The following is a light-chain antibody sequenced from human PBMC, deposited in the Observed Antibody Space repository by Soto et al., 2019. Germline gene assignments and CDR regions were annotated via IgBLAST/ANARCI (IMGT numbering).Light chain of an antibody. V-gene: IGLV3-1*01. Sequence: SYELTQPPSVSVSPGQTASITCSGDKLGDKYACWYQQKQGQSPVLVIYQDSKRPSGIPELFSGSNSVNTATLTISGTQAMDEADYYYHAWDSSTVVFGGGTKLTVL. CDR1: KLGDKY. CDR3: HAWDSSTVV. J-gene: IGLJ2*01. CDR2: QDS.